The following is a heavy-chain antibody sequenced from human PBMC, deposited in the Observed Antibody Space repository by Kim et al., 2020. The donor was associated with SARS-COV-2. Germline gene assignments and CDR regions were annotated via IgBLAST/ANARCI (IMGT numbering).Heavy chain of an antibody. CDR2: T. V-gene: IGHV1-18*01. D-gene: IGHD3-3*01. J-gene: IGHJ4*02. Sequence: TNYAQKNQGRVTMTTDISTSTAYMELRSLRSDDTAVYYCARETIFGVEFDYWGQGTLLTVSS. CDR3: ARETIFGVEFDY.